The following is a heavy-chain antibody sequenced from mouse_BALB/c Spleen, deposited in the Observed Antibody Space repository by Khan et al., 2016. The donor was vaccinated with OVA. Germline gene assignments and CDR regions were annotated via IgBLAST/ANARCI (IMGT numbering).Heavy chain of an antibody. J-gene: IGHJ3*01. CDR2: ILPGSGRN. Sequence: QVQLQQSGAELMKPGASVKISCKATGYTFSSYWIEWVKQRPGHGLEWIGEILPGSGRNNYNEKFKGKATFTADTSSKTAYMQLSNRTSDDSAVYYCARGNYYGSSSWFGYWGQGTLVTVSA. D-gene: IGHD1-1*01. CDR3: ARGNYYGSSSWFGY. CDR1: GYTFSSYW. V-gene: IGHV1-9*01.